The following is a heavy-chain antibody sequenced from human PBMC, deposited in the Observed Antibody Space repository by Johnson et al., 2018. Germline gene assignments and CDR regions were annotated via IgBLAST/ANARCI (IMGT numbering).Heavy chain of an antibody. V-gene: IGHV3-74*01. J-gene: IGHJ4*02. CDR3: ARDIVLGSGSLPE. CDR2: IKTDGSET. Sequence: VQLQESGGGLVQPGGSLRLSCAASGFTFSGYWMHWVRQTPGKGLVWVARIKTDGSETNYADSVKGRFTITRDNVKNILSLQMNSLTADDTGLYFCARDIVLGSGSLPEWGQGTLVAVSS. D-gene: IGHD3-10*01. CDR1: GFTFSGYW.